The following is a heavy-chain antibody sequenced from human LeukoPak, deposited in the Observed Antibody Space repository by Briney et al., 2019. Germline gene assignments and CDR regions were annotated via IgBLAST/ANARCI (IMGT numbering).Heavy chain of an antibody. Sequence: GGSLRLSCAASGFIFNTYSMSWVRQAPGKGLEWVSSISSSSAYIHYADSVKGRFTISRDNAQNSLYLQMNSLRVEDTAVYYCAKDREYRRYFDYWGQGTLVTVSS. CDR1: GFIFNTYS. V-gene: IGHV3-21*01. CDR2: ISSSSAYI. J-gene: IGHJ4*02. D-gene: IGHD2/OR15-2a*01. CDR3: AKDREYRRYFDY.